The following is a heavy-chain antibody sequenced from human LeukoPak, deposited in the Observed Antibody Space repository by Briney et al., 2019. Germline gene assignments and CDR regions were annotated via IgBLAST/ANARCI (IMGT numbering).Heavy chain of an antibody. V-gene: IGHV3-11*01. CDR3: ARAQVSFRFDY. J-gene: IGHJ4*02. CDR2: ISTSGTTI. D-gene: IGHD2-2*01. CDR1: GFTFRGYY. Sequence: GGSLRLCCAASGFTFRGYYMSWIRQAPGKGLEWVSYISTSGTTIYYADSVKGRFTISRDNAKNSLYLQMNSLSAEDTAVYYCARAQVSFRFDYWGQGTLVTVSS.